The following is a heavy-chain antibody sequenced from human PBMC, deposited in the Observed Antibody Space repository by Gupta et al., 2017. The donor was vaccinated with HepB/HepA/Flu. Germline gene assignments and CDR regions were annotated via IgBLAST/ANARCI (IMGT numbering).Heavy chain of an antibody. J-gene: IGHJ3*01. CDR1: GFTFSEYS. Sequence: QEPLVVSGGGLVKPGGALRLSCGASGFTFSEYSVTWIGQAPGVGVDWLADMSDSGYVIHYADSVRGRFTISRDNDKNSLYLQLTSLRAEDTAVYYCARRNDFWSGYHNCDVWGQGTMVTVSS. CDR3: ARRNDFWSGYHNCDV. V-gene: IGHV3-11*01. CDR2: MSDSGYVI. D-gene: IGHD3-3*01.